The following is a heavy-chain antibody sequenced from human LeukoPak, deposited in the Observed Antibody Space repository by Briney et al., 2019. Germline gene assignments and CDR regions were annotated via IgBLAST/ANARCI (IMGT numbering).Heavy chain of an antibody. CDR2: INHSGST. V-gene: IGHV4-34*01. Sequence: PSETLSLTCAVYGGSFSGYYWSWIRQPPGKGLEWVGEINHSGSTNYNPSLKSRVTISVDTSKNQFSLKLSSVTAADTAVYHCARGGPWPVGFDYWGQGTLVTVSS. CDR1: GGSFSGYY. CDR3: ARGGPWPVGFDY. J-gene: IGHJ4*02.